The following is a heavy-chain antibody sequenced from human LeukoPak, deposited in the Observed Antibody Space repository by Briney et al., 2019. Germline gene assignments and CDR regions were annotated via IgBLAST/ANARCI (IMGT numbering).Heavy chain of an antibody. J-gene: IGHJ4*02. CDR3: AKGPGDYVWGSYRPPIYFDY. V-gene: IGHV3-23*01. Sequence: GGSLRLSCAASGFTFSSYSMSWVRQAPGKGLEWVSAISGSGGSTYYADSVKGRFTISRDNSKNTLYLQMNSLRAEDTAVYYCAKGPGDYVWGSYRPPIYFDYWGQGTLVTVSS. CDR1: GFTFSSYS. D-gene: IGHD3-16*02. CDR2: ISGSGGST.